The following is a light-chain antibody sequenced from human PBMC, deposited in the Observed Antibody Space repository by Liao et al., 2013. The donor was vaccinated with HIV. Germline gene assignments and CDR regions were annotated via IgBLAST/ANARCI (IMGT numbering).Light chain of an antibody. V-gene: IGLV3-1*01. Sequence: SYELTQPPSVSVSPGQTASITCSGDKLGNKYACWYQQRPGQSPVLVIYQDTKRPSGIPERFSGSNSGNTATLTISRVEAGDEADYYCQVWDSSSDHQGVFGGGTKLTVL. CDR3: QVWDSSSDHQGV. J-gene: IGLJ2*01. CDR1: KLGNKY. CDR2: QDT.